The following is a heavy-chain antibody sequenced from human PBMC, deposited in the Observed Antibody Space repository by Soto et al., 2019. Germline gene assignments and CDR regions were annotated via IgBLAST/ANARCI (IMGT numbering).Heavy chain of an antibody. CDR2: IIPIFGTA. J-gene: IGHJ4*02. Sequence: ASVKVSCKASGGTFSSYAISWVRQAPGQGLEWMGGIIPIFGTANYAQKFQGRVTITADESTSTAYMELSSLRSEDTAVYYCARDMHYYDSSGYGPLVYWGQGTLVTVSS. CDR1: GGTFSSYA. CDR3: ARDMHYYDSSGYGPLVY. V-gene: IGHV1-69*13. D-gene: IGHD3-22*01.